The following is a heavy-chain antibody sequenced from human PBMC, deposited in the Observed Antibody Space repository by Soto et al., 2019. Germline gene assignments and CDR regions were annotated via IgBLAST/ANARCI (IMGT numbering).Heavy chain of an antibody. CDR1: GFTFRNYA. Sequence: GGSLRLSCAASGFTFRNYAMHWVRQAPGKGLECVAVISYDGGNKFYRDYVKGRFTISGDNSKNTLYLQINSLRYEDTAVYYCARGDREDIAVVIGVRPGEYGVDVWGQGTTVTVSS. V-gene: IGHV3-30-3*01. D-gene: IGHD2-15*01. CDR3: ARGDREDIAVVIGVRPGEYGVDV. CDR2: ISYDGGNK. J-gene: IGHJ6*02.